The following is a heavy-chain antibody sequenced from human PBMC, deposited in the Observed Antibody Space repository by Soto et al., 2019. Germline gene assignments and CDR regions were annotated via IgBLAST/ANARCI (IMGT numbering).Heavy chain of an antibody. CDR3: ARDRSLAVSAPGY. V-gene: IGHV3-30-3*01. J-gene: IGHJ4*02. D-gene: IGHD3-10*01. CDR1: GFNVNSYT. Sequence: VQLVESGGGVVQPGGSLRLSCAASGFNVNSYTMYWVRQAPGKGLEWVASTSPAGVNEDYADSAKGRFTIFRDISKNTLFVEMNSLRAEDSAMYFCARDRSLAVSAPGYWVQGTLVTVSS. CDR2: TSPAGVNE.